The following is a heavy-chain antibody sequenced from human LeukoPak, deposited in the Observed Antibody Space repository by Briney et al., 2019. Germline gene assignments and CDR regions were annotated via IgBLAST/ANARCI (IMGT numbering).Heavy chain of an antibody. J-gene: IGHJ4*02. CDR3: ARGSTARYYYDSSGYYRGAFDY. D-gene: IGHD3-22*01. CDR2: ISPNSGDT. V-gene: IGHV1-18*04. CDR1: GYTFTDYY. Sequence: GASVKVSCKASGYTFTDYYIDWVRQAPGQGLEWMGWISPNSGDTNYAQKLQGRVTMTTDTSTSTAYMELRSLRSDDTAVYYCARGSTARYYYDSSGYYRGAFDYWGQGTLVTVSS.